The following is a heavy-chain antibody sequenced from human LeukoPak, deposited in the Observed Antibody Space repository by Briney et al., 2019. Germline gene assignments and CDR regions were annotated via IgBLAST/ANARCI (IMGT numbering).Heavy chain of an antibody. J-gene: IGHJ4*02. D-gene: IGHD6-6*01. CDR3: ARDPIHSSSRDYLNDY. V-gene: IGHV4-4*07. Sequence: SETLSLTCTVSGGSISSYYWSWLRQPAGKGLEWIGRIYTSGSTNYNPSLKSRVTMSVDTSKNQFSLKLSSVTAADTAVYYCARDPIHSSSRDYLNDYWGQGTLVTVSS. CDR2: IYTSGST. CDR1: GGSISSYY.